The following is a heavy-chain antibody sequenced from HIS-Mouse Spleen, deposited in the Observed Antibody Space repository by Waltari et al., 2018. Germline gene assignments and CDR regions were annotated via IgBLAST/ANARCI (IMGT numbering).Heavy chain of an antibody. CDR2: IYYSGST. Sequence: QLQLQESAPGLVKPSETLSLTCPVSGGSISISSYYWGWIRQPPGKGLEWIGSIYYSGSTYYNPSLKSRVTISVDTSKNQFSLKLSSVTAADTAVYYCAREIPYSSSWYDWYFDLWGRGTLVTVSS. J-gene: IGHJ2*01. CDR3: AREIPYSSSWYDWYFDL. V-gene: IGHV4-39*07. CDR1: GGSISISSYY. D-gene: IGHD6-13*01.